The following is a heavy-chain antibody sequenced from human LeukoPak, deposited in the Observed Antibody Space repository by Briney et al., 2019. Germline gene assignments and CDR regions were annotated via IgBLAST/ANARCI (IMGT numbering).Heavy chain of an antibody. CDR1: GGSFSGYY. CDR3: ARGSRLTIFGVVSIPNWFDP. Sequence: SETLSLTCAVYGGSFSGYYWSSIRHPPGKGLEWIGEINHSGSTNYNPSLKSRVTISVDTSKNQFSLKLSSVTAADTAVYYCARGSRLTIFGVVSIPNWFDPWGQGTLVTVSS. V-gene: IGHV4-34*01. CDR2: INHSGST. J-gene: IGHJ5*02. D-gene: IGHD3-3*01.